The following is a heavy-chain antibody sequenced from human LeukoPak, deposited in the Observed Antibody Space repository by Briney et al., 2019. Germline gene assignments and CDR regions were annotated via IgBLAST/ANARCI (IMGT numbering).Heavy chain of an antibody. V-gene: IGHV3-23*01. J-gene: IGHJ3*01. CDR3: AKGGRWDYYDSSH. Sequence: GGSLRLSCAASGFTFNNYAMTWVRQAPGKGLEWVSGISGRGGDTYYADSVKGRFTISRDNSKNTLYLQLNSLRADDTVVYYCAKGGRWDYYDSSHWGQGTVVTVSS. CDR1: GFTFNNYA. D-gene: IGHD3-22*01. CDR2: ISGRGGDT.